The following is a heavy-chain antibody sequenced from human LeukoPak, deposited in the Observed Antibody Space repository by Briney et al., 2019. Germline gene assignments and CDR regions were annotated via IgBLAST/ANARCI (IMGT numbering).Heavy chain of an antibody. D-gene: IGHD3-10*01. CDR2: ITHDGSNK. CDR3: ARDTYYYGSGSYLEDY. J-gene: IGHJ4*02. CDR1: GFTFENYR. Sequence: GGSLRLSCAASGFTFENYRMHWVRQAPGKGLEWVSLITHDGSNKYYADSVKGRFTISRDNSKNTVHLQMSSLRTEDTAVYYCARDTYYYGSGSYLEDYWGQGTLVTVSS. V-gene: IGHV3-30-3*01.